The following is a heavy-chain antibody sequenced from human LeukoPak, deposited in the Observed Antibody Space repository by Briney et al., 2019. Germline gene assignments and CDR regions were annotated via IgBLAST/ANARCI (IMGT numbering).Heavy chain of an antibody. J-gene: IGHJ6*03. V-gene: IGHV3-21*01. D-gene: IGHD3-10*02. Sequence: PGGSLRLSCAASGFTFSNYNMNWVRQAPGKGLEWLSSITSSSTYIYYADSVKGRFTISRDNSKNTLYLQMNSLRAEDTAVYYCAELGITMIGGVWGKGTTVSIS. CDR3: AELGITMIGGV. CDR2: ITSSSTYI. CDR1: GFTFSNYN.